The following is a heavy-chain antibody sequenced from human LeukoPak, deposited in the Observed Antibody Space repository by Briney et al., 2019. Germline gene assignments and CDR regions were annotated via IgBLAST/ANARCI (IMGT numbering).Heavy chain of an antibody. D-gene: IGHD5-18*01. CDR2: IKQDGSEK. Sequence: GGSLRLSCAASGFTFSSYWMSWVSQAPGKGLEWVANIKQDGSEKYYVDSVKGRFTISRDNAKSSLYLQMNSLRAEDTAVYYCARDRAIAIGSYGVWGQGTLVTVSS. V-gene: IGHV3-7*01. CDR1: GFTFSSYW. CDR3: ARDRAIAIGSYGV. J-gene: IGHJ4*02.